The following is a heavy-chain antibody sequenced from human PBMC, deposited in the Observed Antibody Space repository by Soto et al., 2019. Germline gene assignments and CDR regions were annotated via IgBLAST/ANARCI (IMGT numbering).Heavy chain of an antibody. Sequence: QVQLVQSGAEVKKPGASVKVSCKASGYTFTSYGISWVRQAPGQGLEWMGWISAYNGNTNYAQKPGGTVTLTKDPSKNAASRELRGRISNDTPVYYCASEYGWGSNYTLSYYYGMDVWGQGTTVTVSS. CDR1: GYTFTSYG. V-gene: IGHV1-18*01. CDR3: ASEYGWGSNYTLSYYYGMDV. D-gene: IGHD3-10*01. J-gene: IGHJ6*02. CDR2: ISAYNGNT.